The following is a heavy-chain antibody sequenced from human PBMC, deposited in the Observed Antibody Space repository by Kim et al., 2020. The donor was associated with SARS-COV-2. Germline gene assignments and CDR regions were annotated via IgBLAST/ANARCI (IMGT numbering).Heavy chain of an antibody. CDR2: IYYSGST. CDR3: ARGEGITIFGVVIIGAFDI. Sequence: SETLSLTCTVSGGSISSGDYYWSWIRQPPGKGLEWIGYIYYSGSTYYNPSLKSRVTISVDTSKNQFSLKLISVTAADTAVYYCARGEGITIFGVVIIGAFDIWGQGTMVTVSS. D-gene: IGHD3-3*01. V-gene: IGHV4-30-4*01. J-gene: IGHJ3*02. CDR1: GGSISSGDYY.